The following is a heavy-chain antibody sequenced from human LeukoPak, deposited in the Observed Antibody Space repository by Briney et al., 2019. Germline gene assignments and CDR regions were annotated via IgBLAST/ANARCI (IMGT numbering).Heavy chain of an antibody. J-gene: IGHJ4*02. CDR2: ITGSGGNT. Sequence: GGSLRLSCATSGFILRNYAMSWVRQAPGMGLEWVSSITGSGGNTYYTDSVKGRFTTSRDNAKNSLYLQMNSLRAEDTAVYYCARESVYYFDYWGQGTLVTVSS. CDR3: ARESVYYFDY. V-gene: IGHV3-21*01. CDR1: GFILRNYA.